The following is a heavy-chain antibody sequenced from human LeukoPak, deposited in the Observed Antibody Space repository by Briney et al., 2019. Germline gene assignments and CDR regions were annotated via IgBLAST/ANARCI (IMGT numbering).Heavy chain of an antibody. D-gene: IGHD6-19*01. J-gene: IGHJ5*02. Sequence: PSETLSLTCTVSGGSISSYYWSWIRQPAGKGLEWIGRISSSGSTNYNPSLKSRVTISVDTSKNQFSLKLSSVTAADTAVYYCARVSEYSSGWYGVGWFDPWGQGTLVTVSS. CDR2: ISSSGST. CDR1: GGSISSYY. V-gene: IGHV4-4*07. CDR3: ARVSEYSSGWYGVGWFDP.